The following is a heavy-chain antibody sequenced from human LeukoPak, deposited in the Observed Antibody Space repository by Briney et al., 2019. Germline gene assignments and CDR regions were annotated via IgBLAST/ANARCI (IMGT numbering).Heavy chain of an antibody. CDR1: GYTFTSYY. CDR3: ARDNFKRGSSGCFDY. CDR2: INPSGGST. V-gene: IGHV1-46*01. Sequence: ASVKVSCKASGYTFTSYYMHWVRQAPGQGLEWMGIINPSGGSTSYAQKFQGRVTMTRDTSTSTVYMELSSLRPEDTAVYYCARDNFKRGSSGCFDYWGQGTLVTVSS. D-gene: IGHD3-10*01. J-gene: IGHJ4*02.